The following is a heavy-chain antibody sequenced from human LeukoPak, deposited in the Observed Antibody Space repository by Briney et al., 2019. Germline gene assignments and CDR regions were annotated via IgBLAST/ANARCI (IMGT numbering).Heavy chain of an antibody. V-gene: IGHV3-48*03. J-gene: IGHJ4*02. CDR3: ARVAAVGKGVFDY. D-gene: IGHD6-13*01. Sequence: PGGSLRLSCAASGFTFSSYEMNWVRQAPGKGPEWVSYVSGSGSTIYYADSVKGRFTISRDNAKTSLYLQMNSLRVEDTAVYYCARVAAVGKGVFDYWGQGPLVTVSS. CDR2: VSGSGSTI. CDR1: GFTFSSYE.